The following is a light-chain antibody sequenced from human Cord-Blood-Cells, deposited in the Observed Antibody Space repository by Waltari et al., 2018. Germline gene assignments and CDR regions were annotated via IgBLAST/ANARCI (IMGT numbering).Light chain of an antibody. CDR3: QSYDSSLSGSYV. CDR2: GNS. CDR1: RSNTGACYD. J-gene: IGLJ1*01. V-gene: IGLV1-40*01. Sequence: QSVLTQTPPVAGAPGQRVTIPCPGSRSNTGACYDVHWYQQLPGTAPKLPIFGNSNRPSGVPDRFSGSKSGTSASLAITGLQAEDEADYYCQSYDSSLSGSYVFGTGTKVTVL.